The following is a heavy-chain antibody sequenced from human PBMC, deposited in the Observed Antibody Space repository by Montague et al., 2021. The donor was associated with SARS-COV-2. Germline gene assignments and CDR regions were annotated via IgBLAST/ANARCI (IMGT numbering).Heavy chain of an antibody. J-gene: IGHJ4*02. Sequence: SLRLSCAASGFTFSSYAMHWVRQAPGKGLEWVAVISYDGSNKYYADSVNVRFTISRDNSKNTLYLQMNSLRAEDTAVYYCARDNYDYVWGSYRYIYWGQGTLVTVSS. V-gene: IGHV3-30*04. CDR3: ARDNYDYVWGSYRYIY. CDR2: ISYDGSNK. CDR1: GFTFSSYA. D-gene: IGHD3-16*02.